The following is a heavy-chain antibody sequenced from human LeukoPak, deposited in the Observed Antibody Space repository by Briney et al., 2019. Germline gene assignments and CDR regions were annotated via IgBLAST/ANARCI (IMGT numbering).Heavy chain of an antibody. V-gene: IGHV3-30*18. CDR1: GFTFSSYG. CDR2: ISYDGSNK. D-gene: IGHD3-22*01. J-gene: IGHJ4*02. Sequence: GGSLRLSCAASGFTFSSYGMHWVRQAPGKGLEWVAVISYDGSNKYYADSVKGRFTISRDNSKNTLYLQMNSLRAEDTAVYYCAKGFGDSSGYYFDYWGQGTLVTVSS. CDR3: AKGFGDSSGYYFDY.